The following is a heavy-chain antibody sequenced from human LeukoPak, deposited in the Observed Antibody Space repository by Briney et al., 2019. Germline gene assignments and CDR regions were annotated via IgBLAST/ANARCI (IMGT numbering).Heavy chain of an antibody. CDR1: GFTFDDYA. CDR2: ISWNSGSI. J-gene: IGHJ4*02. CDR3: AKVHSSGYYSYFDY. V-gene: IGHV3-9*01. Sequence: GGSLRLSFAASGFTFDDYAMHWVRQAPGKGLEWVSEISWNSGSIGYADSVKGRFTISRDNAKNSLYLQMNSLRAEDTALYYCAKVHSSGYYSYFDYWGQGTLVTVSS. D-gene: IGHD3-22*01.